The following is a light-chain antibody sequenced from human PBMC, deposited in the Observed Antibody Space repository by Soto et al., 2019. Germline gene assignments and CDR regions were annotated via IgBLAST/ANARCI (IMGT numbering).Light chain of an antibody. V-gene: IGLV2-23*01. CDR2: EDT. CDR1: SNNIDSHNF. Sequence: QSALTQPASVSGSPGQSITISCTVTSNNIDSHNFVSWYQQHPGKVPKLMIYEDTERPSGVSDRFSDSKSGRTASLTISGLQAEDEADYYCCSYAGQTVFFAGGTKLTVL. J-gene: IGLJ2*01. CDR3: CSYAGQTVF.